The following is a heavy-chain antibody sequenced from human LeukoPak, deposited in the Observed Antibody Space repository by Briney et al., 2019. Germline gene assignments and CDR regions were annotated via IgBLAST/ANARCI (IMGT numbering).Heavy chain of an antibody. CDR1: GYTFTNYH. J-gene: IGHJ6*02. CDR3: ARGGMEYYDFWSGYHNPYYYGMDV. D-gene: IGHD3-3*01. CDR2: INPNGGSI. V-gene: IGHV1-46*01. Sequence: ASVKVSCKASGYTFTNYHIHWVRQAPGQGLEWMGIINPNGGSISDAQKFQGRVTMTSDTSTSTVYMELSSLGSEDTAVYYCARGGMEYYDFWSGYHNPYYYGMDVWGQGTTVTVSS.